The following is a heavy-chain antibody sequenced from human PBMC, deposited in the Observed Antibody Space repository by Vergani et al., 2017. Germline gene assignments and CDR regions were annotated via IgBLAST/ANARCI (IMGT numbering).Heavy chain of an antibody. V-gene: IGHV4-31*03. Sequence: QVQLQESGPGLVKPSQTLSLTCTVSGGSISCGGYYWSWIRQHPGKGLEWIGYIYYSGSTYYNPSLKSRVTISVDRSKNQFSLKLSSVTAADTAVYYCARGHDSSGYYYDYWGQGTLVTVSS. CDR1: GGSISCGGYY. CDR2: IYYSGST. D-gene: IGHD3-22*01. J-gene: IGHJ4*02. CDR3: ARGHDSSGYYYDY.